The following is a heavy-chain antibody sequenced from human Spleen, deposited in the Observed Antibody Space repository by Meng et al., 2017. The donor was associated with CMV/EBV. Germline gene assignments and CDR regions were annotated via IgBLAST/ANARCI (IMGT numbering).Heavy chain of an antibody. CDR1: GFTFSNDD. Sequence: SGFTFSNDDMHWVRQAPGKGLEWMALISSDGDTKYYAESVKGRFIISRDNSKNTVYLQMNSLTTEDMAIYYCARDGDDYSYYTRLDLWGQGTLVTVSS. D-gene: IGHD3-10*01. V-gene: IGHV3-30-3*01. J-gene: IGHJ5*02. CDR3: ARDGDDYSYYTRLDL. CDR2: ISSDGDTK.